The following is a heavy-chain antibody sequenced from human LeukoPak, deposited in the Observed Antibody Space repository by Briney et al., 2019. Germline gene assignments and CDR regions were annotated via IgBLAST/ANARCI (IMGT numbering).Heavy chain of an antibody. CDR3: AREAPTFDY. V-gene: IGHV3-74*01. Sequence: GGSLRLSCAASGFTFSSYWMHWVRQAPGKGLVWVSRINSDGSTTDYAGSVKGRFTISRDNAKNTLYLQMNSLRAEDTAVYYCAREAPTFDYWGQGTLVTVSS. CDR1: GFTFSSYW. CDR2: INSDGSTT. J-gene: IGHJ4*02.